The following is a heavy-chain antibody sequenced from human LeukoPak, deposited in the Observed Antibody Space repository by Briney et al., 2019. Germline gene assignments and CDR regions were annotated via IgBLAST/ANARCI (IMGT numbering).Heavy chain of an antibody. V-gene: IGHV1-8*03. CDR3: ARVDGSVDY. J-gene: IGHJ4*02. CDR1: GYTFTRYD. Sequence: GPVKVSCKASGYTFTRYDINWVRQATGQGLKWMGWINTKSGMTGHAQKFQGRITITKDTSISTVYMELSSLSSEDTAVYFCARVDGSVDYWGQGTLVTVSS. D-gene: IGHD3-22*01. CDR2: INTKSGMT.